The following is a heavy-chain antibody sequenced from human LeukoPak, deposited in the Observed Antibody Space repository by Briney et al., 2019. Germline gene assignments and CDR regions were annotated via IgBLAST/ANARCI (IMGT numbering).Heavy chain of an antibody. Sequence: ASVKVSCKASGGTFSSYAISWVRQAPGQGLEWVGGIIPIFGTANYAQKFQGRVTITADESTSTAYMELSSLRSEDTAVYYCAKVLQYYYYGMDVWGQGTTVTVSS. CDR1: GGTFSSYA. V-gene: IGHV1-69*13. CDR3: AKVLQYYYYGMDV. J-gene: IGHJ6*02. CDR2: IIPIFGTA. D-gene: IGHD5-24*01.